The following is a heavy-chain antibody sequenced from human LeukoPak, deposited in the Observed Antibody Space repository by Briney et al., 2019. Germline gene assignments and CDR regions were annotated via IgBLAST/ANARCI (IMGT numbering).Heavy chain of an antibody. CDR1: GFTFSDYY. D-gene: IGHD6-19*01. CDR3: ARESESSSFDY. J-gene: IGHJ4*02. CDR2: ISSSSSYT. V-gene: IGHV3-11*06. Sequence: GGSLRLSCAASGFTFSDYYMSWIRQAPGKGLEWVSYISSSSSYTNYADSVKGRFTIPRDNAKNSLYLQMNSLRAEDTAVYYCARESESSSFDYWGQGTLVTVSS.